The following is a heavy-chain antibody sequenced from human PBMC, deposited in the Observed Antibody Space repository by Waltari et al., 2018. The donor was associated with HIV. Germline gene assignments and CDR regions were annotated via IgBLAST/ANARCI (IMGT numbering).Heavy chain of an antibody. D-gene: IGHD3-10*01. CDR3: ARGQYYSMDV. J-gene: IGHJ6*02. Sequence: EVQLVESGAGLVQPGGSLRLSCSASGFTFRSYWMPWVRQAPGKGLVWVSGINRDGSTIRYADSVKGRFTISRDNAKNTLYLQMSSLRAEDTALYYCARGQYYSMDVWGQGTTVTVSS. CDR1: GFTFRSYW. V-gene: IGHV3-74*01. CDR2: INRDGSTI.